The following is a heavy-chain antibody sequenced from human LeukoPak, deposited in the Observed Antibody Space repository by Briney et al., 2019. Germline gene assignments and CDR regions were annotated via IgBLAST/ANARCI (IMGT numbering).Heavy chain of an antibody. V-gene: IGHV4-34*01. CDR1: GGSFGGYY. J-gene: IGHJ4*02. CDR3: ARRRAPRDGYNFSPVAYYFDF. D-gene: IGHD5-24*01. CDR2: IDHSGST. Sequence: PSETLSLTCAVYGGSFGGYYWTWIRQPPGKGLEWIGEIDHSGSTNYNPSLKSRVTISVDTSKNQFSLKLSSVTAADTALYYSARRRAPRDGYNFSPVAYYFDFWGQGTLVTVSS.